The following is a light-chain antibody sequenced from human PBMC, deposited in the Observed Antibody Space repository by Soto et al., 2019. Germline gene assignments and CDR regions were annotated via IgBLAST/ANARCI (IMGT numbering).Light chain of an antibody. V-gene: IGKV1-8*01. CDR3: QQYYSYPFT. CDR1: QGISSY. J-gene: IGKJ3*01. Sequence: AIRMTQSPSSLSASTGDRVTITCRASQGISSYLAWYQQKPGKAPKLLIYAASTLQSGVPSRFSGSGSGTDFTLTISCLQSEDFATHYCQQYYSYPFTFGPGTKVDIK. CDR2: AAS.